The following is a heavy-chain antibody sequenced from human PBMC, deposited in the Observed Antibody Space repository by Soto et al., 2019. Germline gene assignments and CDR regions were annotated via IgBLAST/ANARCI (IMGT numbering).Heavy chain of an antibody. Sequence: PSETLSLTCTVSAGSIGSGGYYRSWIRQHPGKGLEWIGYISYTGITYYNPSLQSRVTISVDTSKNQFSLKVTSLTAADTAVYYCARVGEYCSETRCHHYYDYGMDVWGQGTTVTVSS. CDR3: ARVGEYCSETRCHHYYDYGMDV. V-gene: IGHV4-31*03. D-gene: IGHD2-15*01. J-gene: IGHJ6*02. CDR1: AGSIGSGGYY. CDR2: ISYTGIT.